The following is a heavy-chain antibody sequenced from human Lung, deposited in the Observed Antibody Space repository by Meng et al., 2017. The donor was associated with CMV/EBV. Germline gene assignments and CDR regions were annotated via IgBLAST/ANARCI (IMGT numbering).Heavy chain of an antibody. J-gene: IGHJ3*02. V-gene: IGHV3-21*01. Sequence: SCAASGFNFSTYSMNWVRQAPGKGLEWVSYITSSSSYIYYGDSVRGRFTISRDNAKNSLYLQMNSLRAEDTAVYYCAIYCSATTCPPGHDAFDMXGQGXMVTVSS. CDR3: AIYCSATTCPPGHDAFDM. D-gene: IGHD2-2*01. CDR1: GFNFSTYS. CDR2: ITSSSSYI.